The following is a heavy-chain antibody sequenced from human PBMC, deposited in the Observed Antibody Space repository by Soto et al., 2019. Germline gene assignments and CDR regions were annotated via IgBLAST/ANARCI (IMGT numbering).Heavy chain of an antibody. V-gene: IGHV4-39*01. CDR1: GCSITSNSYC. CDR3: ARHFSVDHFDY. Sequence: LETLSHTCTVSGCSITSNSYCLAWIRQPPGKGLEWIGSIYYSGSTYHNPSLKSRVTISVDRSNNQFSLKLTSMTAADTAVYYCARHFSVDHFDYWGQGALVTVSS. J-gene: IGHJ4*02. CDR2: IYYSGST. D-gene: IGHD3-9*01.